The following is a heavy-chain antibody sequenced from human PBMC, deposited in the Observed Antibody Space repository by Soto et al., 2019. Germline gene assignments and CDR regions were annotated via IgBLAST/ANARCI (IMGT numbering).Heavy chain of an antibody. CDR2: IYWDDDQ. CDR3: AHRRVKGDILTGYYDVFDI. D-gene: IGHD3-9*01. J-gene: IGHJ3*02. CDR1: GFPLTTKGVG. Sequence: SGPKLVNPTQTLTLNCTFCGFPLTTKGVGVGWIRQPPGKALEWLALIYWDDDQRYSPSPKSRLTITKDTSKNQVVLTMTNMDPVDTATYYCAHRRVKGDILTGYYDVFDIWGQRTMVTVSS. V-gene: IGHV2-5*02.